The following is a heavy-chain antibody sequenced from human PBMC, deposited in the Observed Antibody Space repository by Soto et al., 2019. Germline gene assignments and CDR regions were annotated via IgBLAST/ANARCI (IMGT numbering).Heavy chain of an antibody. CDR3: ARTYGDYYGMDV. J-gene: IGHJ6*02. CDR1: GGSISSSNW. V-gene: IGHV4-4*02. CDR2: IYHSGST. Sequence: QVQLQESGPGLVKPSGTLSLTCAVSGGSISSSNWWSWVRQPPGKGLEWIGEIYHSGSTNYNPSLTSRXXIXVXXHKNQFSLKLSSVPAADTAVYYCARTYGDYYGMDVWGQGTTVTVSS. D-gene: IGHD4-17*01.